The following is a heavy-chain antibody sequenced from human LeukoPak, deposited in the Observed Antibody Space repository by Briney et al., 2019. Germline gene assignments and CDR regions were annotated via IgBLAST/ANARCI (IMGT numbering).Heavy chain of an antibody. D-gene: IGHD5-12*01. J-gene: IGHJ5*02. CDR1: GGSISSTGTTSY. V-gene: IGHV4-61*05. CDR3: ARHVGSAYDRWFDP. Sequence: NPSETLSLTCTVSGGSISSTGTTSYWRWIRQPPGKGLDWIGYIYHSGSTNYNPSLKSRVTISVDTSKNQFSLKLSSVTAADTAVYYCARHVGSAYDRWFDPWGQGTLVTVSS. CDR2: IYHSGST.